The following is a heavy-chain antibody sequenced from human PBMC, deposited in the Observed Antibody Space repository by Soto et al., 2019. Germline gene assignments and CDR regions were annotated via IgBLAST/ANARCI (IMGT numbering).Heavy chain of an antibody. Sequence: LRLSCAASGFTFSSYAMHWVRQAPGKGLEWVAVISYDGSNKYYADSVKGRFTISRDNSKNTLYLQMNSLRAEDTAVYYCARGWLDQAVAGLVAFDIWGQGTMVTVSS. D-gene: IGHD6-19*01. CDR1: GFTFSSYA. V-gene: IGHV3-30-3*01. CDR3: ARGWLDQAVAGLVAFDI. CDR2: ISYDGSNK. J-gene: IGHJ3*02.